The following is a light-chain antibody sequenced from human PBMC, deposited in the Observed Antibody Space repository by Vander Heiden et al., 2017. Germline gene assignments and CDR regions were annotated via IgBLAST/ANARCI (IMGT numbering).Light chain of an antibody. Sequence: IQLTQSPSPLSASVGDRVTITGRGSQGISSALAWYQQKPGKAPKLLIYDASSLESGVPSRFSGSGSGTDFTLTISSLQPEDFATYYCQQFNNYLLTFGGGTKVEIK. V-gene: IGKV1D-13*01. CDR2: DAS. J-gene: IGKJ4*01. CDR3: QQFNNYLLT. CDR1: QGISSA.